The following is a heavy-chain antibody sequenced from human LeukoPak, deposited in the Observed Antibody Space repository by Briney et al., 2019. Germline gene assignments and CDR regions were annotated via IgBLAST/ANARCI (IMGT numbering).Heavy chain of an antibody. Sequence: SETLSLTCTVSGDSISSGSYYWSWIRQPPGKGLEWIGEINHRRSTNYNPSLKSRVTMSVDTSKNQFSLNLSSVTAADTAVYYCARGQFWSGYSIWGQGTLVTVSS. V-gene: IGHV4-39*01. CDR2: INHRRST. D-gene: IGHD3-3*02. J-gene: IGHJ4*02. CDR3: ARGQFWSGYSI. CDR1: GDSISSGSYY.